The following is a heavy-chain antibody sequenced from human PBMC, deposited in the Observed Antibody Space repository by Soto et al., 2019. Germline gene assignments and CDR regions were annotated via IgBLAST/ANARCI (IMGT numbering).Heavy chain of an antibody. CDR1: GYTFSSYG. Sequence: QVKLVQSGAEVKKPGASVKVSCKASGYTFSSYGISWVRQAPGQGLEWMGWISAYNGNTNYAQKLQGRVTMTTDTATSTTYMEVRVLRADDTAVKYCARSIAAAVYLDYWGQGNLVTVSS. D-gene: IGHD6-13*01. V-gene: IGHV1-18*01. J-gene: IGHJ4*02. CDR3: ARSIAAAVYLDY. CDR2: ISAYNGNT.